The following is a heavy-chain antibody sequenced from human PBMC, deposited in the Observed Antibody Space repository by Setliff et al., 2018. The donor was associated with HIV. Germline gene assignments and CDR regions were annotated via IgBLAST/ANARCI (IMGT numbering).Heavy chain of an antibody. J-gene: IGHJ3*02. V-gene: IGHV1-18*01. Sequence: ASVKVSCKPSGYTFTTYGLSWVRQAPGQGLEWMGWISTYSDETSSSQNLQGRLTMTTDTSTITAYMELRSLRSDDTAVYYCARVRERIGVTGTDDAFDIWGQGTAVTVSS. CDR3: ARVRERIGVTGTDDAFDI. D-gene: IGHD3-3*01. CDR1: GYTFTTYG. CDR2: ISTYSDET.